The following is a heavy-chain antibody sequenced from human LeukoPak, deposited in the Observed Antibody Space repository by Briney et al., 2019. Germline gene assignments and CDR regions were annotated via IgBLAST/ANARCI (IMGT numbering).Heavy chain of an antibody. D-gene: IGHD6-13*01. CDR1: GGSFSGYY. CDR3: ARRLGSSWRKEYNWFDP. CDR2: INHSGST. J-gene: IGHJ5*02. Sequence: SETLSLTCAVYGGSFSGYYWSWIRQPPGKGLEWIGEINHSGSTNYNPSLKSRVTISVDTSKNQFSLKLSSVTAADTAVYYCARRLGSSWRKEYNWFDPWGQGTLVTVSS. V-gene: IGHV4-34*01.